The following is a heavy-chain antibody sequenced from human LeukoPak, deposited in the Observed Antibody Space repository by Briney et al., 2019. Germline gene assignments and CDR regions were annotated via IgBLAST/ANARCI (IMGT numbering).Heavy chain of an antibody. Sequence: GGSLRLSCAASGFTFSSYSMNWVRQAPGKGLEWISSITGSSYYIYYADSVRGRFTISRDNAKNTLYLQMNSLRAGDTAVYYCARPLYYYDSSGSNYFDYWGQGTLVTVSS. CDR2: ITGSSYYI. CDR3: ARPLYYYDSSGSNYFDY. V-gene: IGHV3-21*01. D-gene: IGHD3-22*01. CDR1: GFTFSSYS. J-gene: IGHJ4*02.